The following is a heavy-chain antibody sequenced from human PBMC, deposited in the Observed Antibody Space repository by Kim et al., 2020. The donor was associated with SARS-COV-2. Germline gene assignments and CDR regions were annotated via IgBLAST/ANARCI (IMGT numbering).Heavy chain of an antibody. V-gene: IGHV1-18*04. CDR1: GYTFTSYG. D-gene: IGHD3-22*01. Sequence: ASVKVSCKASGYTFTSYGISWVRQAPGQGLEWMGWISAYNGNTNYAQKLQGRVTMTTDTSTSTAYMELRSLRSDDTAVYYCARVTVGRPISYYYDSSGYFDYWSQGTLVTVSS. J-gene: IGHJ4*02. CDR2: ISAYNGNT. CDR3: ARVTVGRPISYYYDSSGYFDY.